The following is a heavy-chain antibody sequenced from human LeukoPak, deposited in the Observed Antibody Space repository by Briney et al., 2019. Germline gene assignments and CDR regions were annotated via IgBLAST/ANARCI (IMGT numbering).Heavy chain of an antibody. CDR1: GDTFSSYA. J-gene: IGHJ3*02. CDR3: ARDGERELQYAFDI. CDR2: IIPILGIA. D-gene: IGHD3-10*01. V-gene: IGHV1-69*04. Sequence: GASVKVSCKASGDTFSSYAISGVRQAPGQGLGWVGKIIPILGIANYAQKFQGGVTITADKSTSTAYMELSSLRSEDTAVYYCARDGERELQYAFDIWGQGTMVTASS.